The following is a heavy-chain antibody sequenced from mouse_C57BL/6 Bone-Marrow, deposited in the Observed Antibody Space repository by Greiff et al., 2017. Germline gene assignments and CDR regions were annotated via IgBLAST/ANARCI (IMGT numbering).Heavy chain of an antibody. CDR2: ISGGGGNT. CDR3: SRQVTTVLATRYFDV. CDR1: GFTFSSYT. Sequence: EVNVVESGGGLVKPGGSLKLSCAASGFTFSSYTMSWVRQTPEKRLQWVAAISGGGGNTYYPDSVKGRFTISRDNAKNNLYLQMSSLQSKYAALYNCSRQVTTVLATRYFDVWGTGTTVTVSS. D-gene: IGHD1-1*01. J-gene: IGHJ1*03. V-gene: IGHV5-9*01.